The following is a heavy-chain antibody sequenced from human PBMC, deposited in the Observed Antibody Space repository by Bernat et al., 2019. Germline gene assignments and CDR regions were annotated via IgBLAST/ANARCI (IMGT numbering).Heavy chain of an antibody. CDR2: IYYSGST. CDR3: ARERTSSNQYYYYGMDV. Sequence: VQLQESGPGLVKPSQTLSLTCTVSGGSISSGGYYWSWIRQHPGKGLEWIGYIYYSGSTYYNPSLKSRVTISVDTSKNQFSLKLSSVTAADTAVYYCARERTSSNQYYYYGMDVWGQGTTVTVSS. CDR1: GGSISSGGYY. V-gene: IGHV4-31*03. D-gene: IGHD6-13*01. J-gene: IGHJ6*02.